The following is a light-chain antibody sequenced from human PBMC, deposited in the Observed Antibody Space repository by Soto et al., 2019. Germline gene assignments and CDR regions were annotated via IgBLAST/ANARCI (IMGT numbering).Light chain of an antibody. V-gene: IGLV2-14*01. J-gene: IGLJ1*01. CDR2: EVR. Sequence: QSALTQPASVSGSPGQSITISCTGTSSDVGGYNFVSWYQQHPGKAPKLMIYEVRNRPSGVSNRFSASKSGNTAYLTISGLQADDEADYYCSSYTTNSPYVFGTGTKLTVL. CDR3: SSYTTNSPYV. CDR1: SSDVGGYNF.